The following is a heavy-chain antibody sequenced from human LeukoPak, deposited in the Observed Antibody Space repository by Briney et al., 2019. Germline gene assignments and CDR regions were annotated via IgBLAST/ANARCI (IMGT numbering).Heavy chain of an antibody. V-gene: IGHV4-59*01. CDR2: IYYSGST. Sequence: SETLSLTCTVSGGSISSYYWSWIRQPPGKGLEWIGYIYYSGSTNYNPSLKSRVTISVDTSKNQFSLKLSPVTAADTAVYYCARGAVVVPGYYYYMDVWGKGTTVTVSS. D-gene: IGHD2-2*01. CDR1: GGSISSYY. CDR3: ARGAVVVPGYYYYMDV. J-gene: IGHJ6*03.